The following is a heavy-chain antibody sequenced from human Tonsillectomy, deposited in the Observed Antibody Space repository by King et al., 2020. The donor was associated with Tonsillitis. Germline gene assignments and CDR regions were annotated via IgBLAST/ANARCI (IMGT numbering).Heavy chain of an antibody. CDR3: AGLRGALIVVVIGAFDI. Sequence: VQLVESGGGVVRPGGSLRLSCAASGFPFDDYAMSWVRQAPGKGLEWVSGIHWHGDSRGYGDSVKGRFTISRDNAKNSLYLQMNSLRAEDTALYYCAGLRGALIVVVIGAFDIWGQGTMVTVSS. CDR2: IHWHGDSR. CDR1: GFPFDDYA. V-gene: IGHV3-20*04. J-gene: IGHJ3*02. D-gene: IGHD3-22*01.